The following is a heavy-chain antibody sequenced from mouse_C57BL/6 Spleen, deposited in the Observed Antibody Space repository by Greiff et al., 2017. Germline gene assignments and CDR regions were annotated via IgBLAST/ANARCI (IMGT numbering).Heavy chain of an antibody. Sequence: EVQLKQSGPELVKPGASVKISCKASGYSFTDYNMNWVKQSHGKSLEWIGVINPNYGTTSYNQKFKGKATLTVDKSSSTAYMQLNSLTSEDAAVYDCARSASSGPDDFDYWGQGTTLTVSS. CDR3: ARSASSGPDDFDY. CDR1: GYSFTDYN. D-gene: IGHD3-2*02. J-gene: IGHJ2*01. CDR2: INPNYGTT. V-gene: IGHV1-39*01.